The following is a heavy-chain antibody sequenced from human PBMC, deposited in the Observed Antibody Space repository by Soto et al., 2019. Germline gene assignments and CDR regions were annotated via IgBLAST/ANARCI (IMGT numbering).Heavy chain of an antibody. D-gene: IGHD2-21*02. V-gene: IGHV4-59*01. CDR2: IYYSGST. CDR3: VTGGDGYRFDY. CDR1: GGSISSYY. J-gene: IGHJ4*02. Sequence: PSETLSLTCTVSGGSISSYYWSWIRQPPGKGLEWIGYIYYSGSTNYNPSLKSRVTISVDTSKNHFSLKLTSVTAADTAVYYCVTGGDGYRFDYWGQGTLVTVSS.